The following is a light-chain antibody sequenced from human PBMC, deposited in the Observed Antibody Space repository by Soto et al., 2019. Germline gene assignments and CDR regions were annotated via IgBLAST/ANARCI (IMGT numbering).Light chain of an antibody. CDR2: GAS. CDR1: QSVSSSY. Sequence: EIVLTQSPGTLSLSPGERATLSCRASQSVSSSYLAWYQHKPGQAPRLLIYGASSRATGIPDRFSGSGSETDFNLTISRLEPEDFAVYYCQQYGSSPHTFGQGTKLEI. V-gene: IGKV3-20*01. CDR3: QQYGSSPHT. J-gene: IGKJ2*01.